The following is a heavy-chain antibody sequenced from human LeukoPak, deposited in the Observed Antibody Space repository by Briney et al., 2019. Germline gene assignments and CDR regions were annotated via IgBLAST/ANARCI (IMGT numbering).Heavy chain of an antibody. V-gene: IGHV4-34*01. CDR3: ARGVGSSWGH. CDR2: INHSGST. CDR1: GGSFSGYY. J-gene: IGHJ4*02. Sequence: SETLSLTCAVYGGSFSGYYWSWIRQPPGKGLEWIGEINHSGSTNYNPSLKSRVTISVDTSKNQFSLKLSSVTAADTAVYYCARGVGSSWGHRGQGTLVTVSS. D-gene: IGHD6-13*01.